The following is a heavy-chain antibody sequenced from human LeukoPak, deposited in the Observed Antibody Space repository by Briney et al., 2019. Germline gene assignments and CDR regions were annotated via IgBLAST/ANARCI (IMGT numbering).Heavy chain of an antibody. V-gene: IGHV4-59*01. Sequence: SETLSPTCTVSGGFFSNYFLGWSRQPPGKGVGVVGFISYSGGTNYNPSLRSRVTISVDTSKNQFSLRLSSVTSADTALYYCARENSYYDSSGYYYGSGYFDYWGQGTLVTVSS. D-gene: IGHD3-22*01. CDR1: GGFFSNYF. CDR3: ARENSYYDSSGYYYGSGYFDY. CDR2: ISYSGGT. J-gene: IGHJ4*02.